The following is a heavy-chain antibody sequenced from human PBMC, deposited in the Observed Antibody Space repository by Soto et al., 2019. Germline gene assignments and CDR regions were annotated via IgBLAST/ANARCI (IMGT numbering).Heavy chain of an antibody. CDR2: IYFRGST. CDR3: ASSSPFHY. Sequence: SETLSLTCTVSGGSIISYYWSWIRQPPGKGLEWIGYIYFRGSTNYNPSLKSRVSISIDTSRNQFSLKLTSVTAADTGVYYCASSSPFHYWGPGILVTVSS. D-gene: IGHD6-6*01. J-gene: IGHJ4*02. CDR1: GGSIISYY. V-gene: IGHV4-4*08.